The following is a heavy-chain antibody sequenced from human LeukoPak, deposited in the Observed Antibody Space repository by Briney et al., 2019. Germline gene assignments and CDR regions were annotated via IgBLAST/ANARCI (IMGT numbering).Heavy chain of an antibody. D-gene: IGHD3-10*01. V-gene: IGHV1-18*01. CDR1: GYTFTSYG. CDR3: ASPRSGSGSYYKEPSLDY. CDR2: ISAYNGNT. Sequence: ASVKVSCKASGYTFTSYGISWVRQAPGQGLEWMGWISAYNGNTNYAQKLQGRVTMTTDTSTSTAYMELRSLRSDDTAVYYCASPRSGSGSYYKEPSLDYWGQGTLVTVSS. J-gene: IGHJ4*02.